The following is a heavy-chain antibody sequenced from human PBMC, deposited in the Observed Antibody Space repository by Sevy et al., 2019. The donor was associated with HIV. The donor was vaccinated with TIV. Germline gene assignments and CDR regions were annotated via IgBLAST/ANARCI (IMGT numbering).Heavy chain of an antibody. V-gene: IGHV3-21*01. D-gene: IGHD5-18*01. Sequence: GGSLRLSCAASGFTFSSYSMNWVRQAPGKGLEWVSSISSSSSYIYYADSVKGRFTISRDNAKNSLYLQMNSLSAEDTAVYYCARDSSGGIQLWWDFDYWGQGTLVTVSS. CDR3: ARDSSGGIQLWWDFDY. CDR2: ISSSSSYI. CDR1: GFTFSSYS. J-gene: IGHJ4*02.